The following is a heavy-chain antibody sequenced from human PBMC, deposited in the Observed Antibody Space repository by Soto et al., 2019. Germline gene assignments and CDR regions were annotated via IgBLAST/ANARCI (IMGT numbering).Heavy chain of an antibody. D-gene: IGHD6-19*01. CDR3: ASLIAVANY. CDR2: IYHSGTT. V-gene: IGHV4-4*02. CDR1: SGSISSSNW. J-gene: IGHJ4*02. Sequence: SETLSLTCAVSSGSISSSNWWSWVRQPPGKGLEWIGEIYHSGTTNYNPPLKSRVTISVDKSKKQFSLKLISVTASDTAVYYCASLIAVANYWGQGTLVTVSS.